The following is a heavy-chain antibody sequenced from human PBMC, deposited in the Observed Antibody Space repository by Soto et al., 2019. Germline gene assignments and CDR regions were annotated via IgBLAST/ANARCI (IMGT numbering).Heavy chain of an antibody. CDR2: ISGGSSRI. D-gene: IGHD5-12*01. CDR1: GFTFSSYD. V-gene: IGHV3-48*02. Sequence: EVQLVESGGGLVQPGGSLRLSCAASGFTFSSYDMNWVRQAPGKGLEWVSYISGGSSRIFYADSVKGRFTISRDNAKNPLYMQMNSLRDEDTGVYYCARVIYGGWSTIKDYYYSAMDVWGQGTTVTVSS. CDR3: ARVIYGGWSTIKDYYYSAMDV. J-gene: IGHJ6*02.